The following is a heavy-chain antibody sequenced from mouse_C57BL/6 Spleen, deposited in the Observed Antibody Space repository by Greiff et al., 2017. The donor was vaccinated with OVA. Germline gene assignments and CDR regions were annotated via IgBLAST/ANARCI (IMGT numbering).Heavy chain of an antibody. Sequence: VQLQQPGAELVKPGASVKLSCKASGYTFTSYWMHWVKQRPGRGLEWIGRIDPNSGGTKYNEKFKGKATLTVDKPSSTAYMQLSSLTSEDSAVSYCARGTTVVARYFDVWGTGTTVTVSS. J-gene: IGHJ1*03. CDR1: GYTFTSYW. D-gene: IGHD1-1*01. CDR2: IDPNSGGT. V-gene: IGHV1-72*01. CDR3: ARGTTVVARYFDV.